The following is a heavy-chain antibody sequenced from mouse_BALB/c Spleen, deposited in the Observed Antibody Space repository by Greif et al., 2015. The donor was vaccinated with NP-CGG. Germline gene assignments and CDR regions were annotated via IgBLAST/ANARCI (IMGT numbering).Heavy chain of an antibody. V-gene: IGHV2-6-2*01. CDR3: ARHGRAYYRYDGAMDY. D-gene: IGHD2-14*01. CDR2: IWSDGST. CDR1: GFSLTSYG. Sequence: QVQLKESGPDLVAPSQSLSITCTVSGFSLTSYGVHWVRQPPGKGLEWLVVIWSDGSTTYNSALKSRLSISKDNSKSQVFLKMNSLQTDDTAMYYCARHGRAYYRYDGAMDYWGQGTSVTVSS. J-gene: IGHJ4*01.